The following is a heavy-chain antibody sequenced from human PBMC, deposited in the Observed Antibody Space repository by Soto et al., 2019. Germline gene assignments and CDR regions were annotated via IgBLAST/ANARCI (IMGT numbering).Heavy chain of an antibody. V-gene: IGHV4-59*01. CDR3: ARDTYDWFDP. CDR1: GGSISSYY. J-gene: IGHJ5*02. CDR2: IYYSGST. D-gene: IGHD4-17*01. Sequence: PSETLSITCTVSGGSISSYYWSWIRQPPGKGLEWIGYIYYSGSTNYNPSLKSRVTISLDTSKNQFSLKVTSVTAADTAVYYGARDTYDWFDPWGQGTLVTVSS.